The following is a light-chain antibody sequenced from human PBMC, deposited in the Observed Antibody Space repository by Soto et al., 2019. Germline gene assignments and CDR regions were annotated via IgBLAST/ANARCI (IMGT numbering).Light chain of an antibody. CDR1: QSVLYNSINKNY. J-gene: IGKJ1*01. CDR3: QQYYTTLTWT. CDR2: WAS. Sequence: DIVMTQSPDSLAVSLGERATINCKSSQSVLYNSINKNYLAWYQQKPGQPPKLLIYWASTRESGVPDRFSGSGSGTDFTLTISSLQAGDVAVYYCQQYYTTLTWTFGQGTKVEIK. V-gene: IGKV4-1*01.